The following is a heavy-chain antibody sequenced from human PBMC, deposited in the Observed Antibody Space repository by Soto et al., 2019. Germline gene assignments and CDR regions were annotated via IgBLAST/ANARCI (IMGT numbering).Heavy chain of an antibody. CDR1: GFTVSSHA. CDR2: ISGSGASI. V-gene: IGHV3-23*01. Sequence: EVQLSESGGGLVQPGGSLRLSCAASGFTVSSHAMTWVRQAPGKGLEWVSVISGSGASIYYADSVKGRFTISRDNSENTLYLQMNSLSPEDTAVYYCANRDVWGQGTTVTVSS. CDR3: ANRDV. J-gene: IGHJ6*02.